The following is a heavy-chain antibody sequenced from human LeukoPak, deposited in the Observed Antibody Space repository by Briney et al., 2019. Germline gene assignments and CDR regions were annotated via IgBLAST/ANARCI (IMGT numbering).Heavy chain of an antibody. CDR1: GYTFTGYY. J-gene: IGHJ5*02. CDR2: INPNSGGT. CDR3: AREITVAVAGDNWFDP. D-gene: IGHD6-19*01. Sequence: GASVEVSCKASGYTFTGYYMHWVRQAPGQGLEWMGWINPNSGGTNYAQKFQGRVTMTKDTSISTAYMELSRLRSDDTAVYYCAREITVAVAGDNWFDPWGQGTLVTVSS. V-gene: IGHV1-2*02.